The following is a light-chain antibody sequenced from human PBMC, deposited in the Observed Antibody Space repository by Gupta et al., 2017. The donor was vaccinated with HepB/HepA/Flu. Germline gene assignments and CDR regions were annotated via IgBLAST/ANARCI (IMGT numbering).Light chain of an antibody. CDR2: AAS. CDR1: QGITNF. J-gene: IGKJ1*01. CDR3: QKYDSAPWT. V-gene: IGKV1-27*01. Sequence: DIQLTQSPSSLSASVGDRVTITCRASQGITNFLAWYQQKPGKVPKLLIYAASTLQSGVPSRFSGSGSGTDFTLTINSLQPEDVATYYCQKYDSAPWTFGQGTKVDIK.